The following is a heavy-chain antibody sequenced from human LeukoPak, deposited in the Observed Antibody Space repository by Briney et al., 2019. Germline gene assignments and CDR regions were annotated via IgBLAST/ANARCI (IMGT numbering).Heavy chain of an antibody. J-gene: IGHJ5*02. Sequence: GGSLRLSCVASEFIFSDYWMSSARQAPGKGLEWVANIKQGGREEKYVSSVKGRFAISRDDAKSTLYLQMDSLSGDDTAVYYCARDNGGWFDAWGRGTLVTVST. V-gene: IGHV3-7*03. CDR2: IKQGGREE. CDR3: ARDNGGWFDA. D-gene: IGHD3-10*01. CDR1: EFIFSDYW.